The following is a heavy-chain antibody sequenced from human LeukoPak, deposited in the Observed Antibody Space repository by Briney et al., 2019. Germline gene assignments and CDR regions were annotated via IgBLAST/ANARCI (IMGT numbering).Heavy chain of an antibody. J-gene: IGHJ1*01. CDR3: AKEIYGDSTGGRFQQ. Sequence: GGSLRLSCAASGFTFTSFGMSWVRQAPGKGLEWVSVISGSGGSTYYADSVKGRFTLSRDNSKNTLYLQMNSLRAEDTAVYYCAKEIYGDSTGGRFQQWGQGTLVTVSS. D-gene: IGHD4-17*01. CDR2: ISGSGGST. CDR1: GFTFTSFG. V-gene: IGHV3-23*01.